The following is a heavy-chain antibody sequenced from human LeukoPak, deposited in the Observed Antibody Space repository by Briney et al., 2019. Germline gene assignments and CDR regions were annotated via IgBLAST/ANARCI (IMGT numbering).Heavy chain of an antibody. CDR1: GFTVSSNY. V-gene: IGHV3-53*04. CDR2: IYSGGST. D-gene: IGHD6-13*01. Sequence: GGSLRLSCAASGFTVSSNYTSWVRQAAGKWLGWVSVIYSGGSTYYADSVKGRFTISRHNSKTTLYLQMNSLRAEDTAVYYCASPGIAAAGRGVYYYYYGMDVWGQGTTVTVSS. J-gene: IGHJ6*02. CDR3: ASPGIAAAGRGVYYYYYGMDV.